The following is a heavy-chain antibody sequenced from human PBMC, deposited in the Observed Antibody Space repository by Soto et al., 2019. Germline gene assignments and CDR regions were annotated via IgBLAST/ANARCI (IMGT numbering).Heavy chain of an antibody. D-gene: IGHD3-3*01. CDR3: ARDLCDFWSGYSVGGDYYYGMDV. Sequence: ASVKVSCKASGYTFTSYYMHWVRQAPGQGLEWMGIINPSGGSTSYAQKFQGRVTMTRDTSTSTVYMELSSLRSEDTAVYYCARDLCDFWSGYSVGGDYYYGMDVWGQGTTVTVSS. CDR2: INPSGGST. J-gene: IGHJ6*02. CDR1: GYTFTSYY. V-gene: IGHV1-46*01.